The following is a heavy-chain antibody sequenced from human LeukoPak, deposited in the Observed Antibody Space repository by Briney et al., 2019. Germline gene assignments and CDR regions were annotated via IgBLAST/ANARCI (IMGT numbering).Heavy chain of an antibody. CDR1: GGSISSGGYY. Sequence: PSETLSLTCTVSGGSISSGGYYWSWIRQHPGKGLEWIGYIYYSGSTYYNPSLKSRVTISVDTSKNQFSLKLSSVTAADTAVYYCARGVDDSSGYAYYYYYMDVWGKGTTVTVSS. J-gene: IGHJ6*03. V-gene: IGHV4-61*08. CDR3: ARGVDDSSGYAYYYYYMDV. CDR2: IYYSGST. D-gene: IGHD3-22*01.